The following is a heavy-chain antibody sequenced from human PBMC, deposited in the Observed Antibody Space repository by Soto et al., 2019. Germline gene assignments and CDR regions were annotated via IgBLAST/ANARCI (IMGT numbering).Heavy chain of an antibody. Sequence: VGSLRLSCVASGFTFRSYWMHWVRQAPGKGLVWVSRINSDGSSISYADSVKGRFTISRDNAKNTLYLQMNSLGAEDTAVYYCARVPSVDYWGQGTLVTVSS. CDR3: ARVPSVDY. CDR2: INSDGSSI. V-gene: IGHV3-74*01. J-gene: IGHJ4*02. CDR1: GFTFRSYW.